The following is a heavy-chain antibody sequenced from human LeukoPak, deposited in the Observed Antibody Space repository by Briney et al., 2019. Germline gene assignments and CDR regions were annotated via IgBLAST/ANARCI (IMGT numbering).Heavy chain of an antibody. D-gene: IGHD1-26*01. J-gene: IGHJ6*03. CDR3: ARVRGSSGSYEYYHYMDV. Sequence: SETLSLTCTVSGGSISSSSYYWGWIRQPPGKGLEWIGSTYYSGSTYYNPSLKSRVTMSVDTSKKQFSLKLSSVTAADTAVYYCARVRGSSGSYEYYHYMDVWGKGTTVTISS. V-gene: IGHV4-39*07. CDR1: GGSISSSSYY. CDR2: TYYSGST.